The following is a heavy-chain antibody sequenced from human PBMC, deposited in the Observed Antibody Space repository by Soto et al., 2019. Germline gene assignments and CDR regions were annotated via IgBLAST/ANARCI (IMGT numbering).Heavy chain of an antibody. J-gene: IGHJ6*02. Sequence: QVQLVQSGAEVKKPGASVKVSCKASGYTFTSYGISWVRQAPGQGLEWMGWISAYNGNTNYAQKLQGRVTMTTDTSTSTAYMKLRSLRSDDTAVYYCARDSGQMTPKGYYYGMDVWGQGTTVTVSS. CDR1: GYTFTSYG. V-gene: IGHV1-18*01. CDR2: ISAYNGNT. D-gene: IGHD3-10*01. CDR3: ARDSGQMTPKGYYYGMDV.